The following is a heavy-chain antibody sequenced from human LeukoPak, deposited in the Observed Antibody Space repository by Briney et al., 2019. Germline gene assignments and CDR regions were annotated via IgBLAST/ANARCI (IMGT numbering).Heavy chain of an antibody. D-gene: IGHD6-13*01. CDR2: IYPGDSDT. CDR3: ARPGSSWYFDSEIDY. Sequence: GESLKISCKGSGYSFTSYWIGWVRQMPGKGLEWMGIIYPGDSDTRYSPSFQGQFTISADKSISTAYLQWSSLKASDTAMYYCARPGSSWYFDSEIDYWGQGTLVTVSS. V-gene: IGHV5-51*01. J-gene: IGHJ4*02. CDR1: GYSFTSYW.